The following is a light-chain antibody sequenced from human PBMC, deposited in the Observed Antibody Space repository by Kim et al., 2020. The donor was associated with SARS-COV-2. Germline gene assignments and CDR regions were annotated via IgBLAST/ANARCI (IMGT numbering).Light chain of an antibody. J-gene: IGKJ1*01. CDR1: QSVSSN. CDR3: QQYNNWPQT. Sequence: ASPGERAPLSSRASQSVSSNLAWYQQRPGQAPRLVIYGASTRATGIPARFSGSGSGTEFTLTISSLQSEDFAVYYCQQYNNWPQTFGQGTKVDIK. CDR2: GAS. V-gene: IGKV3-15*01.